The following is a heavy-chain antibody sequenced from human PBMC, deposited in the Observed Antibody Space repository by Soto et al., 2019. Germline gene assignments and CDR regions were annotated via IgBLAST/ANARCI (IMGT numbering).Heavy chain of an antibody. J-gene: IGHJ6*02. CDR3: AREGYCISTSCRHYDYYGMDV. CDR2: ISAYNGNT. CDR1: GYTFTNYG. V-gene: IGHV1-18*01. Sequence: QVQLVQSGAEVKKPGASVKVSCKASGYTFTNYGISWVRQAPGQWLEWMGWISAYNGNTNYAQKFQGRVTMTTDTSTSTAYMELRSLRSDDTAVYYCAREGYCISTSCRHYDYYGMDVWGQGTTVTVSS. D-gene: IGHD2-2*01.